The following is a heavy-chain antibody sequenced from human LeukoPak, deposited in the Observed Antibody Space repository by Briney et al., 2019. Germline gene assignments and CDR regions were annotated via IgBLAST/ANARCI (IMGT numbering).Heavy chain of an antibody. D-gene: IGHD3-22*01. V-gene: IGHV3-23*01. CDR3: AKAQLYYYDSSGYYFGGSFDY. CDR1: GFTVSSNY. Sequence: PGGSLRLSCATSGFTVSSNYMSWVRQAPGKGLEWVSAISGSGGSTYYADSVKGRFTISRDNSKNTLYLQMNSLRAEDTAVYYCAKAQLYYYDSSGYYFGGSFDYWGQGTLVTVSS. J-gene: IGHJ4*02. CDR2: ISGSGGST.